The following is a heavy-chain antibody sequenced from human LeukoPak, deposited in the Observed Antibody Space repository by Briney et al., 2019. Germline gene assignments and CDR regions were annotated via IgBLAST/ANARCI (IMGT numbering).Heavy chain of an antibody. CDR2: LDSDGNT. D-gene: IGHD5-12*01. J-gene: IGHJ4*02. CDR1: GFTVINND. V-gene: IGHV3-53*01. Sequence: PGGSLRLSCAASGFTVINNDMTWVRQAPGKGLEWVSVLDSDGNTKYADSVQGRLTISRDNSKNTLYLEMNSLSPDDTDVYYCARGVDPMAANTWAYWGQGTLVTVSS. CDR3: ARGVDPMAANTWAY.